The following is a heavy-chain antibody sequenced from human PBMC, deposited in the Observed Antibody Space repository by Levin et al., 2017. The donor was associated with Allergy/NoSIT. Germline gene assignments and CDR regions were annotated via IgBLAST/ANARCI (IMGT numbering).Heavy chain of an antibody. Sequence: SETLSLTCTVSGDSIRNSNYYWAWIRQPPGKGLEWIGSVYYSGSTYYNPSLMSRVTISVDTSKNQFSLRLTSVTAADTAVYYCARRSGVGTTDYWGQGTLVIVSS. V-gene: IGHV4-39*01. CDR1: GDSIRNSNYY. CDR3: ARRSGVGTTDY. CDR2: VYYSGST. J-gene: IGHJ4*02. D-gene: IGHD1-26*01.